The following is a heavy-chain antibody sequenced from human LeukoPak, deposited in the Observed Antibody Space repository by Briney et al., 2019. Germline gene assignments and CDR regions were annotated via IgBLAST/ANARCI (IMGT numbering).Heavy chain of an antibody. J-gene: IGHJ5*02. Sequence: ASVKVSCKASGGTFSSYAISWVRQAPGQGLEWMGGIIPIFGTANYAQKFQGRVTITADESTSTAYMELSSLRSEDTAVYYCARTVVGENNWFDPWGQGTLVTVSS. CDR3: ARTVVGENNWFDP. CDR1: GGTFSSYA. CDR2: IIPIFGTA. D-gene: IGHD4-23*01. V-gene: IGHV1-69*13.